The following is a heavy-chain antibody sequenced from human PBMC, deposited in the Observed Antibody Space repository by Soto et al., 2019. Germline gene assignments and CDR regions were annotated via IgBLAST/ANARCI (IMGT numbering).Heavy chain of an antibody. J-gene: IGHJ6*03. CDR3: AKSGIHYYYYYLDV. D-gene: IGHD3-10*01. V-gene: IGHV3-23*01. CDR1: GFTFSSYA. Sequence: EVQLLESGGGLVQPGGSLRLSCAASGFTFSSYALTWVRQAPGKGLVWVPAISGSDGSTDYADSVKGRFTISRDNSKSTRYLQMNSLRAEDTAVYYCAKSGIHYYYYYLDVWGKGTTVTVSS. CDR2: ISGSDGST.